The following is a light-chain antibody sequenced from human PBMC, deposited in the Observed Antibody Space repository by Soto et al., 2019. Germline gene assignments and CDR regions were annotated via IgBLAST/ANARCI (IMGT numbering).Light chain of an antibody. J-gene: IGKJ4*01. CDR2: GAS. Sequence: EIVLTQSPGTLSFSPGERATPSCRASQSVSSYLAWYQQKPGQAPRLLIYGASNRATGIADRFSGSGSGTDFTLTISRLEPEDFAVYYCQQYDNSPLTFGGGTKVDIK. V-gene: IGKV3-20*01. CDR1: QSVSSY. CDR3: QQYDNSPLT.